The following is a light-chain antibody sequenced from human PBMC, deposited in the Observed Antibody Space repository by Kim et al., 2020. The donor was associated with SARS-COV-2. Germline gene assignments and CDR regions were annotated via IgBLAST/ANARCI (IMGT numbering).Light chain of an antibody. CDR2: GKN. V-gene: IGLV3-19*01. J-gene: IGLJ2*01. Sequence: ALGQTVRITCQEDSLRTYYASWYQQKPGQAPVLFIYGKNNRPSGIPDRFSGSSSGNTASLTITGAQAEDEADYYCNSRDTSGNHLVFGGGTQLTVL. CDR1: SLRTYY. CDR3: NSRDTSGNHLV.